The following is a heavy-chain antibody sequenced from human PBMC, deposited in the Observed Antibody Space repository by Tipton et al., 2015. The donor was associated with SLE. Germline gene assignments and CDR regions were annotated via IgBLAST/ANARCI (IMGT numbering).Heavy chain of an antibody. CDR1: GFIFSDYS. V-gene: IGHV3-21*03. J-gene: IGHJ5*02. Sequence: SLRLSCAASGFIFSDYSMNWVRQAPGKGLEWVSSISSSSRYIYHAESLKGRFTISRDNAKNSLYLRMNSLRVEDTAVYFCAGDDYASGITWGQGTLVTVSS. CDR3: AGDDYASGIT. CDR2: ISSSSRYI. D-gene: IGHD3-10*01.